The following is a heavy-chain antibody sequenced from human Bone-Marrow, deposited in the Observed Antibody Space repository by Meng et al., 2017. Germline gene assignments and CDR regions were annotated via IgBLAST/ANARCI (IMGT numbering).Heavy chain of an antibody. CDR2: ISAYNGNT. Sequence: ASVKVSCKASGYTFTSYGISWVRQAPGQGLEWMGWISAYNGNTNYAQKLQGRVTMTTDTSTSTAYMELRSLRSDDTAVYYCARDGSSRNVSGSYYFVLGYYFDYWCQGTMVTVS. CDR1: GYTFTSYG. D-gene: IGHD1-26*01. CDR3: ARDGSSRNVSGSYYFVLGYYFDY. V-gene: IGHV1-18*01. J-gene: IGHJ4*02.